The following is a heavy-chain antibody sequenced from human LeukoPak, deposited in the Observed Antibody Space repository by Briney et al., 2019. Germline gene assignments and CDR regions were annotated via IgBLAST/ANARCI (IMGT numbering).Heavy chain of an antibody. Sequence: SGTLSLTCAVSGASVSASNWWIWVRQLPGKGLEWIGEIHHSGSTNYNPSLKSRVTMSVDTSKNQISLRLSSVTAADTAVYYCARGGGIAAIDYWGQGTLVTVSS. CDR2: IHHSGST. J-gene: IGHJ4*02. CDR1: GASVSASNW. CDR3: ARGGGIAAIDY. D-gene: IGHD6-13*01. V-gene: IGHV4-4*02.